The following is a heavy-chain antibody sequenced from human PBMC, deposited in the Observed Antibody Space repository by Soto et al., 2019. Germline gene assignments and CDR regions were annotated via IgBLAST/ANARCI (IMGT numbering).Heavy chain of an antibody. J-gene: IGHJ4*02. CDR2: IYYSGST. Sequence: SETLSLTCTVSGGSISSYYWSWIRQPPGKGLEWIGYIYYSGSTNYNPSLKSRVTISVDTSKNQFSLKLTSVTVEDTALYCGAISYGNAWHAYWGQGTQVTVSS. CDR3: AISYGNAWHAY. V-gene: IGHV4-59*01. D-gene: IGHD3-10*01. CDR1: GGSISSYY.